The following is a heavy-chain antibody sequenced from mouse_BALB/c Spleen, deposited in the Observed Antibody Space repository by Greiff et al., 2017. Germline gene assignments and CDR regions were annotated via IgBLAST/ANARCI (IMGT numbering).Heavy chain of an antibody. V-gene: IGHV14-3*02. CDR3: ALLRTTALYYYAMDY. CDR1: GFNIKDTY. D-gene: IGHD1-2*01. Sequence: VQLKESGAELVKPGASVKLSCTASGFNIKDTYMHWVKQRPEQGLEWIGRIDPANGNTKYDPKFQGKATITADTSSNTAYLQLSSLTSEDTAVYYCALLRTTALYYYAMDYWGQGTSVTVSS. CDR2: IDPANGNT. J-gene: IGHJ4*01.